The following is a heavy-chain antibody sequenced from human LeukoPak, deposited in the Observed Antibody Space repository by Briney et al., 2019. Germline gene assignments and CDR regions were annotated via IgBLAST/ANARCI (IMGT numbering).Heavy chain of an antibody. CDR3: ATYDQQLAFDN. V-gene: IGHV4-4*07. CDR2: MYTSGST. J-gene: IGHJ4*02. CDR1: GGSMSSYY. D-gene: IGHD6-13*01. Sequence: SETLSLTCTVSGGSMSSYYWSWIRQPAGKGLEWIGRMYTSGSTNYNPSLKSRVTMSIDTSKKHFSLNLDSVTAADTAVYYCATYDQQLAFDNWGQGSLVTVSS.